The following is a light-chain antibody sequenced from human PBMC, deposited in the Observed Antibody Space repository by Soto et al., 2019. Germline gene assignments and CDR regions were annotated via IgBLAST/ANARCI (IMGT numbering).Light chain of an antibody. CDR3: CSYTRSSSVL. CDR2: EVR. CDR1: SSDVGYYNY. Sequence: QSVLTQPASVSGSPGQSITISCTGTSSDVGYYNYVSWYQQHPGKAPKVLIYEVRNRPSGASSRFSGSKSGNTAFLTISGLQPEDEADYYCCSYTRSSSVLFGGGTKLTVL. J-gene: IGLJ2*01. V-gene: IGLV2-14*01.